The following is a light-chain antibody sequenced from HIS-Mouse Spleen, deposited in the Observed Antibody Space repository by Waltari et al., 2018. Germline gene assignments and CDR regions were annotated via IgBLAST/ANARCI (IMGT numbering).Light chain of an antibody. V-gene: IGLV3-25*03. J-gene: IGLJ2*01. CDR1: ALPKQY. CDR2: KDS. Sequence: SYELTQPPSVSVSPGQTARITFSGDALPKQYAYWYQQKPGQAPVLVLYKDSERPSGIPERFSGSSSGTTVTLTISGVQAEDEADYYCQSADSSGTYVVFGGGTKLTVL. CDR3: QSADSSGTYVV.